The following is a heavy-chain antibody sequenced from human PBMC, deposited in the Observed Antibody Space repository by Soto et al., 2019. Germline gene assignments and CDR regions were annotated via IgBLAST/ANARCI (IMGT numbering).Heavy chain of an antibody. CDR3: ARDYDILTGSSIY. CDR1: GFTFSNYA. D-gene: IGHD3-9*01. Sequence: PGGSLRLSCAASGFTFSNYAMYWVRQAPGKGLEWVSYISSSSITIYHADSVKGRFTISRDNVKKSLYLQMNSLRAEDTAVYYCARDYDILTGSSIYWGQGTLVTVSS. J-gene: IGHJ4*02. V-gene: IGHV3-48*01. CDR2: ISSSSITI.